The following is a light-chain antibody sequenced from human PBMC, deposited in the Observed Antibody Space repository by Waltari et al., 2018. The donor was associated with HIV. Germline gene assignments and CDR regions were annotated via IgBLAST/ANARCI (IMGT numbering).Light chain of an antibody. J-gene: IGKJ1*01. Sequence: EIILTQPPATLSVPPGERPPPPCRASQSVRNNLAWFQQRPGQPPRLLIYRASTRATSIPSRFSGSGSGTEFNLTISNFQSEDFAVYYCQQSDNWPPWTFGRGTKVEVK. CDR1: QSVRNN. CDR3: QQSDNWPPWT. CDR2: RAS. V-gene: IGKV3-15*01.